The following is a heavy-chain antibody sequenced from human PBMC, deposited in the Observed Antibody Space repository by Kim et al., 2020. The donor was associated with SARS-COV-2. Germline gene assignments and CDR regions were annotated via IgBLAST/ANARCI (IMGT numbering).Heavy chain of an antibody. J-gene: IGHJ4*02. Sequence: SETLSLTCAVYGGSFRGYYWSWIRQPPGKGLEWIGEINHSGSTNYNPSLKSRVTISVDTSKNQFSLKLSSVTAADTAVYYCARRVYFDYWGQGTLVTVSS. CDR1: GGSFRGYY. CDR2: INHSGST. CDR3: ARRVYFDY. V-gene: IGHV4-34*01.